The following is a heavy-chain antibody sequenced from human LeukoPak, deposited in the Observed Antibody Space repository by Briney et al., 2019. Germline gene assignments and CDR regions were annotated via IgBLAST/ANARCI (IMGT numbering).Heavy chain of an antibody. Sequence: PGGSLRLSCAASGNYWMHWVRQAPGKGLVWVSHTNSDGSWTSYADSVKGRFTISKDNAKNTVYLQMNSLRAEDTAVYYYVSFYETYWGRGTLVTVSS. CDR2: TNSDGSWT. CDR1: GNYW. J-gene: IGHJ4*02. CDR3: VSFYETY. D-gene: IGHD2/OR15-2a*01. V-gene: IGHV3-74*01.